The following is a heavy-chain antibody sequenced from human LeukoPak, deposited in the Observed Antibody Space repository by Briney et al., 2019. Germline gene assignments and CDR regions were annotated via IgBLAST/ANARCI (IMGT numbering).Heavy chain of an antibody. CDR3: ARLKYDFWSGYYTYYYYYMDV. CDR1: GGSISSSSYY. D-gene: IGHD3-3*01. Sequence: KASETLSRTCTGSGGSISSSSYYWGWIRHPPGKRLEWIRSIYYSGSTYYNPSLKSLVTISVDTSKNQFSLKLSSVTAADTAVYYCARLKYDFWSGYYTYYYYYMDVWGKGTTVTVSS. V-gene: IGHV4-39*07. J-gene: IGHJ6*03. CDR2: IYYSGST.